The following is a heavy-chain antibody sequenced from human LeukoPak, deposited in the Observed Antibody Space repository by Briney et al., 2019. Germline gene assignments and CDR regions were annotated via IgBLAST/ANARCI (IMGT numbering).Heavy chain of an antibody. CDR1: GFTFSTSW. J-gene: IGHJ5*02. Sequence: PGGSLRLSCAASGFTFSTSWMSWVRQAPGKGLESVAIKNEDGSRRFYVDSVKGRCTISRDNARSSLYLQMNSLRAEDTAVYYCAREGPRVSHKAGDWFDPWGQGTLVTVSS. CDR3: AREGPRVSHKAGDWFDP. V-gene: IGHV3-7*01. D-gene: IGHD5/OR15-5a*01. CDR2: KNEDGSRR.